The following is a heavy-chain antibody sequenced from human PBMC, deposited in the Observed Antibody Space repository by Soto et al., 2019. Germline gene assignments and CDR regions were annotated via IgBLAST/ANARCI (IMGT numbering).Heavy chain of an antibody. D-gene: IGHD6-19*01. Sequence: QVQLVESGGGVVQPGGSLRLSCVASGFFFRDFGMHWVRQAPGKGLEWVSVIWYDGSNTYQGESVKGRFTMSRDISKNTLYLQMDSLRPEDTAVYYCAIAMAGKWRPFDYWGHGTLVTVSS. CDR2: IWYDGSNT. CDR3: AIAMAGKWRPFDY. V-gene: IGHV3-33*01. CDR1: GFFFRDFG. J-gene: IGHJ4*01.